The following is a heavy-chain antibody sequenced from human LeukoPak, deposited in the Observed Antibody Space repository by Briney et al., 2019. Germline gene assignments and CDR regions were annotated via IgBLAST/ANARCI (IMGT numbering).Heavy chain of an antibody. D-gene: IGHD3-10*01. J-gene: IGHJ4*02. CDR1: GFTFSSYW. CDR2: INPDGSGT. V-gene: IGHV3-74*01. CDR3: ARDSGSGSYSGY. Sequence: HPGGPLRLSCAASGFTFSSYWMHWVRQGPEKGLVWVSRINPDGSGTSHADSVKGRFTISRDNAKNTLYLQMNSLRAEDTAVYYCARDSGSGSYSGYWGLGTLVTVSS.